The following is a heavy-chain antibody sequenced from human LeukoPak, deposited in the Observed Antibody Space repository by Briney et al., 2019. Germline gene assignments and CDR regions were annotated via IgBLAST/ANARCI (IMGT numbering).Heavy chain of an antibody. CDR1: GGTFSSYA. D-gene: IGHD3-22*01. CDR2: IIPIFGTA. CDR3: ARDSSEDFYDSSGYYSFDF. J-gene: IGHJ4*02. V-gene: IGHV1-69*05. Sequence: SVKVSCKASGGTFSSYAISWVRQAPGQGLEWMGGIIPIFGTANYAQNFQGRVTITTDESTSTAYMELRSLRSDDTAVFYCARDSSEDFYDSSGYYSFDFWGQGTLVTVSS.